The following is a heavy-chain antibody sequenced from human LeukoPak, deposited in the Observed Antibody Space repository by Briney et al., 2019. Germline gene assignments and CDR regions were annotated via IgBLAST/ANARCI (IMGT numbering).Heavy chain of an antibody. CDR1: GGSISSYY. Sequence: PSETLSLTCTVSGGSISSYYWSWIRQPPGKGLEWIGYIYYSGSTNYNPSLKSRVTISVDTSKNQFSLKLSSVTAADTAVYYCARSDYGGNSYYSDYWGQGTLVTVSS. J-gene: IGHJ4*02. CDR3: ARSDYGGNSYYSDY. D-gene: IGHD4-23*01. CDR2: IYYSGST. V-gene: IGHV4-59*08.